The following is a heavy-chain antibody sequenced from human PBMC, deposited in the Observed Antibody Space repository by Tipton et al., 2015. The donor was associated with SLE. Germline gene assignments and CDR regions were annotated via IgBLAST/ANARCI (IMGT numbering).Heavy chain of an antibody. CDR1: GGSISSGSYY. CDR2: IYYSGST. Sequence: TLSLTCTVSGGSISSGSYYWSWIRQPAGKGLEWIGSIYYSGSTYYNPPLKSRVTISVDTSKNQFSLKLISVTAPDTAVYYCAGITMVQGVTPWGQGTLVTGSS. D-gene: IGHD3-10*01. J-gene: IGHJ5*02. CDR3: AGITMVQGVTP. V-gene: IGHV4-39*07.